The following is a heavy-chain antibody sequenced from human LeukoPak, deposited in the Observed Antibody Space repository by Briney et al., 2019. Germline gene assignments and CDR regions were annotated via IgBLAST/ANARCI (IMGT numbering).Heavy chain of an antibody. CDR3: ATVGYSGYGEELDY. Sequence: TSETLSLTCTVSGGSVSSGSYYWSWIRQPPGKGLEWIGYIYYSGNTNYDPSLKSRVTISVDTSKNQFSLKLSSVTAADTAVYYCATVGYSGYGEELDYWGQGTLVTVSS. V-gene: IGHV4-61*01. CDR2: IYYSGNT. J-gene: IGHJ4*02. CDR1: GGSVSSGSYY. D-gene: IGHD5-12*01.